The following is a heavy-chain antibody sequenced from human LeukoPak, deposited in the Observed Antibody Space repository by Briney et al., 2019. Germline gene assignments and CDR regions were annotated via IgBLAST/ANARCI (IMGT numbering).Heavy chain of an antibody. CDR2: INWNGGRT. D-gene: IGHD6-19*01. CDR1: GFTFDDYG. Sequence: GGSLRLSCAASGFTFDDYGMSWVRQAPGKGLEWVSGINWNGGRTGYAESVKGRFTISRDNAKNSLYLQMNTLRAEDTALYYCARAVSNSGWYGRVDYWGQGTLVTVSS. J-gene: IGHJ4*02. V-gene: IGHV3-20*04. CDR3: ARAVSNSGWYGRVDY.